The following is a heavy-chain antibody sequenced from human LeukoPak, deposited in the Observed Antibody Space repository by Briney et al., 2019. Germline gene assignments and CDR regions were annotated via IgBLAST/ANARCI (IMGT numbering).Heavy chain of an antibody. CDR1: GFNFSNNV. CDR3: ARDGYYFHSSGYYQIDY. D-gene: IGHD3-22*01. J-gene: IGHJ4*02. Sequence: GGSLRLSCGASGFNFSNNVMHWVRQAPGKGLEWVTVISYDGSSKYYADSVKGRFTVSRDNSKNTLFLHMNSLRAEDTAVYYCARDGYYFHSSGYYQIDYWGQGTPVTVSS. V-gene: IGHV3-30*04. CDR2: ISYDGSSK.